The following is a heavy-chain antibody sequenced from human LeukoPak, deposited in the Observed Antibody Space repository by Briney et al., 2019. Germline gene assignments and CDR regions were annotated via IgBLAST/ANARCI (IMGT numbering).Heavy chain of an antibody. CDR3: ARSPRFTVARGATFFEY. D-gene: IGHD3-10*01. Sequence: PGGSLRLSCAASGFTFSSYEMNWVRPAPGKGREWVSYISSSGSITYYADSVKGRFTISRDDSKNTLYLQMDSLRADDTAVYYCARSPRFTVARGATFFEYWGPGTLVTVSS. CDR1: GFTFSSYE. V-gene: IGHV3-48*03. J-gene: IGHJ4*02. CDR2: ISSSGSIT.